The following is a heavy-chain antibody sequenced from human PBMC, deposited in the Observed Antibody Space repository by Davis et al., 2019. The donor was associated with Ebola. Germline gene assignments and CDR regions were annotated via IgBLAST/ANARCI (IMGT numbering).Heavy chain of an antibody. J-gene: IGHJ4*02. V-gene: IGHV4-38-2*02. CDR3: ARGGHDYGDYFDY. CDR2: IYHSGST. CDR1: GYSISSGYY. D-gene: IGHD4-17*01. Sequence: PSETLSLTCTVSGYSISSGYYWGWIRQPPGKGLEWIGSIYHSGSTYYNPSLKSRVTISVDTSKNQFSLKLSSVTAADTAVYYCARGGHDYGDYFDYWGQGTLVTVSS.